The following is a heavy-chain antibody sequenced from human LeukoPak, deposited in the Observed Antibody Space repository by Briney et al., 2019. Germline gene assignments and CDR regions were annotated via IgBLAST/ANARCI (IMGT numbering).Heavy chain of an antibody. CDR2: INPNDGDT. D-gene: IGHD4-23*01. V-gene: IGHV1-2*02. CDR1: GYTFTDYY. CDR3: ARGGNTPGAFDI. J-gene: IGHJ3*02. Sequence: ASVKVSCKASGYTFTDYYMHWVRQAPGQGFEWMGWINPNDGDTNYAQKFQGRVTITADKSTSTAYMELSSLRSEDTAVYYCARGGNTPGAFDIWGQGTMVTVSS.